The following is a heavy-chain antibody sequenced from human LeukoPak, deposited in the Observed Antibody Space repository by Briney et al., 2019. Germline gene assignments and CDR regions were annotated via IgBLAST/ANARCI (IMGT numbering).Heavy chain of an antibody. Sequence: EASVKVSCKPSGYPFTGYFMHWVRQAPGQGLEWMGRIIPILGIANYAQKFQGRVAITADKSTSTAYMELSSLRSEDTAVYYCARPTGYSSGWYGSAFDYWGQGTLVTVSS. D-gene: IGHD6-19*01. CDR1: GYPFTGYF. CDR3: ARPTGYSSGWYGSAFDY. V-gene: IGHV1-69*02. CDR2: IIPILGIA. J-gene: IGHJ4*02.